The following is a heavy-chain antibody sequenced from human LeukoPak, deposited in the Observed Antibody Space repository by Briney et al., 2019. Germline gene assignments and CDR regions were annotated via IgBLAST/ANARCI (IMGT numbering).Heavy chain of an antibody. D-gene: IGHD1-26*01. V-gene: IGHV4-34*01. Sequence: SSETLSLTCAVYGGSFSGYYWGWIRQPPGKGLEWIGEINHSGSTNYNPSLKSRVTISVDTSKNQFSLKLSSVTAADTAVYYCARGRDGAGWFDPWGQGTLVTVSS. CDR1: GGSFSGYY. CDR3: ARGRDGAGWFDP. CDR2: INHSGST. J-gene: IGHJ5*02.